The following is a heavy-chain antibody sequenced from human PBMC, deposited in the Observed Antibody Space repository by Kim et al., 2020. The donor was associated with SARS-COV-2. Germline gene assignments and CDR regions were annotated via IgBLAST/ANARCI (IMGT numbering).Heavy chain of an antibody. J-gene: IGHJ5*02. CDR1: GYTFTGYY. V-gene: IGHV1-2*02. CDR3: ARVVGITIFDGDRSWFDP. CDR2: INPNSGGT. D-gene: IGHD3-3*01. Sequence: ASVKVSCKASGYTFTGYYMHWVRQAPGQGLEWMGWINPNSGGTNYAQKFQGRVTMTRDTSISTAYMELSRLRSDDTAVYYCARVVGITIFDGDRSWFDPWGQGTLVTVSS.